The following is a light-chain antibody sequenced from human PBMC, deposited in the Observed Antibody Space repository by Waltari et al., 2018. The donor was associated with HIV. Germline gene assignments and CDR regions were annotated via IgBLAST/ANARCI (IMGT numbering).Light chain of an antibody. Sequence: EVVMTQSPATLSVSPGERATLSCRASQGVSSNLAWHQQQPGQAPRLLIYGASTRATGIPARFRGSWAGTEFTLTVRSLQSEDFAVYYCQQYNDWPLSFGGGTKVEIK. V-gene: IGKV3-15*01. CDR3: QQYNDWPLS. J-gene: IGKJ4*01. CDR2: GAS. CDR1: QGVSSN.